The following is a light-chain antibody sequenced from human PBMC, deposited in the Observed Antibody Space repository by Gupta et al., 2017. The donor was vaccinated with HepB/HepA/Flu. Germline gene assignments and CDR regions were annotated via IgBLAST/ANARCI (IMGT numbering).Light chain of an antibody. CDR1: SSDIGAFNY. Sequence: QSALTQPASVSGSPGQSITISCTGTSSDIGAFNYVSWYQQYPGRAPKLMIYDVSTRPSGVSNRFSGSKSGNTASLTIPGLQAEDEADYYCSSSTRSSTLVVFGGGTKLTVL. V-gene: IGLV2-14*03. J-gene: IGLJ3*02. CDR2: DVS. CDR3: SSSTRSSTLVV.